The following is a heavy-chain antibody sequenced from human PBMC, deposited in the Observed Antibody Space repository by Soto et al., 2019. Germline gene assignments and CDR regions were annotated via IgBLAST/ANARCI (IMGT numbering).Heavy chain of an antibody. CDR1: GGYISSGGCY. CDR3: AKGLVYHYDGSGYPYFDY. V-gene: IGHV4-31*03. J-gene: IGHJ4*02. CDR2: IYYSGST. D-gene: IGHD3-22*01. Sequence: QVQLQESGPGLVKPSQTLSLTCTVSGGYISSGGCYWRWIRQHPGKGLEWIGYIYYSGSTYYNPSLKSRVTISADTSKNQFSLRLSSVTAADTAVYYCAKGLVYHYDGSGYPYFDYWGQGTLVTVSS.